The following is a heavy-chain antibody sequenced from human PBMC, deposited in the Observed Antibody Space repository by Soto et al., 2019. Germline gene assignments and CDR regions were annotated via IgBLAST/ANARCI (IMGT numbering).Heavy chain of an antibody. J-gene: IGHJ5*02. CDR3: ARDPRIYGDYARAGLDP. CDR2: IYYSGST. V-gene: IGHV4-30-4*01. Sequence: SETLSLTCTVSGCSISSGDYYWSWIRQPPGKGLEWIGYIYYSGSTYYNPSLKSRVTISLDTSKNQFSLKLSSVTAADTAVYYCARDPRIYGDYARAGLDPWGQGTLVTVSS. D-gene: IGHD4-17*01. CDR1: GCSISSGDYY.